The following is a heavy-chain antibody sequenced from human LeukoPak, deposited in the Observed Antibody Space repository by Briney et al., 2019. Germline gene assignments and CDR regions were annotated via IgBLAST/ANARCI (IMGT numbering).Heavy chain of an antibody. CDR2: IYYSGST. Sequence: SETLSLTCTVSGGSISSYYWRWIRQPPGKGLEWIGYIYYSGSTNYNPSLKSRVTISVDTSKDQFSLKLSSVTAADTAVYYCARNHLGYCSGGSCYPDYWGQGTLVTVSS. J-gene: IGHJ4*02. D-gene: IGHD2-15*01. CDR1: GGSISSYY. V-gene: IGHV4-59*08. CDR3: ARNHLGYCSGGSCYPDY.